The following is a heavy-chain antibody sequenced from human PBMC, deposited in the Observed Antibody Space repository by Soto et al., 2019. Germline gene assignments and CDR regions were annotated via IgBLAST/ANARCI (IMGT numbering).Heavy chain of an antibody. CDR3: ARGGSSTYYYGMDV. J-gene: IGHJ6*02. V-gene: IGHV3-21*01. Sequence: GGFPRLSCAPSRITFSSYRMNWVRQAPGKGLEWVSSISSSSSYIYYADSVKGRFTISRDHAKNSLYLQMNSLKAEDTAVYYCARGGSSTYYYGMDVWGQGTTVTVSS. D-gene: IGHD6-6*01. CDR1: RITFSSYR. CDR2: ISSSSSYI.